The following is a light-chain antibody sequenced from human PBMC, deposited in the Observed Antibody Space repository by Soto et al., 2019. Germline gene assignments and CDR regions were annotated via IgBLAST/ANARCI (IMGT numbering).Light chain of an antibody. Sequence: EIVLTQSPGTLSLSPGERATHSCRASQSISSPYLAWYQQKPGQAPRLLIDGASSRATGVPDRFSGSGSGTDFTLTISRLEPEDFAVYYCQQYDSWTFAQGAKVDI. CDR1: QSISSPY. J-gene: IGKJ1*01. CDR3: QQYDSWT. CDR2: GAS. V-gene: IGKV3-20*01.